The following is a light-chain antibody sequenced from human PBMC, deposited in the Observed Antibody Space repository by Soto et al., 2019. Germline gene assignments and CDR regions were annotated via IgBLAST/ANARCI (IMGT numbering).Light chain of an antibody. Sequence: ESLLTQSPGTLSLSPGEIATLSCRASQSVSSRYLAWYQQNPGQAPRLFIYGASSRATSISHRFSGSGSGTDFTLTISRLEPEDFAVYYFQHYGSSPFSFGPGTKGHIK. J-gene: IGKJ3*01. CDR1: QSVSSRY. CDR3: QHYGSSPFS. V-gene: IGKV3-20*01. CDR2: GAS.